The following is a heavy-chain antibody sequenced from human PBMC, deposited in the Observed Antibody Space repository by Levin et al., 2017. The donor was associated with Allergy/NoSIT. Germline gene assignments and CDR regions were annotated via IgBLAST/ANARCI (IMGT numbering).Heavy chain of an antibody. CDR2: IYYSGST. J-gene: IGHJ4*02. Sequence: NSSETLSLTCTVSGGSISSSSYYWGWIRQPPGTGLEWIGSIYYSGSTYYNPSLKSRVTISVDTSKNQFSLKLSSVTAADTAVYYCARRGDCSSTSCYLDYWGQGTLVTVSS. V-gene: IGHV4-39*01. CDR3: ARRGDCSSTSCYLDY. D-gene: IGHD2-2*01. CDR1: GGSISSSSYY.